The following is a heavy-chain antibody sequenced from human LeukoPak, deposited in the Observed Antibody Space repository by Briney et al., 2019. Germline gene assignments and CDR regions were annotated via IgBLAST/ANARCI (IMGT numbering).Heavy chain of an antibody. J-gene: IGHJ4*02. CDR2: ISAGGGTI. CDR3: ARGSYFDY. CDR1: GFAFSTYS. V-gene: IGHV3-48*02. Sequence: GGSLRLSCPASGFAFSTYSLNWVRQAPGKGLEWLSYISAGGGTIYYADSVKGRFTVSRDNAKNSLYLQMNSLRDADTAVYYCARGSYFDYWGQGTLVTVSS.